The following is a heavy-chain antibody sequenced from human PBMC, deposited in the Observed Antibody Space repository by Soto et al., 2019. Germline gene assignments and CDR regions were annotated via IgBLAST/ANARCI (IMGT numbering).Heavy chain of an antibody. CDR3: AHSDIVVVPVAPEGGDEDVYYYYYMDV. V-gene: IGHV2-5*02. CDR1: GFSLSTSGVG. J-gene: IGHJ6*03. CDR2: IYWDDDK. D-gene: IGHD2-2*01. Sequence: QITLKESGPTLVKPTQTLTLTCTFSGFSLSTSGVGVGWIRQPQGKALEWLALIYWDDDKRYSPSLKSRRTIAKDTSKQQVVLTMTNRHRLDTATYYCAHSDIVVVPVAPEGGDEDVYYYYYMDVWGKGTTVTVS.